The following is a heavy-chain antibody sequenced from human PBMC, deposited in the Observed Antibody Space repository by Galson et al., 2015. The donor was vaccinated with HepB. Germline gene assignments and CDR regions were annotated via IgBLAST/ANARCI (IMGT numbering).Heavy chain of an antibody. D-gene: IGHD6-19*01. J-gene: IGHJ4*02. Sequence: SLRLSCAASGFSFSSFWMSWVRQAPGKGLEWLANIKRDGSDYYYGDSVRGRFIISRDNARNSLYLQMNSLGVDDTAVYYCAKEGGGTVAGMDYWGQGTLVTVSS. CDR3: AKEGGGTVAGMDY. CDR1: GFSFSSFW. V-gene: IGHV3-7*03. CDR2: IKRDGSDY.